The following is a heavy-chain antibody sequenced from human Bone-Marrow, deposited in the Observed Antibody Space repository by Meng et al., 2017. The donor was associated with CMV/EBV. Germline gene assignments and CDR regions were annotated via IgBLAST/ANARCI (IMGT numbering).Heavy chain of an antibody. CDR2: INPNSGGT. J-gene: IGHJ5*02. Sequence: ASVKVSCKASGYTFTGYYMHWVRQAPGQGLEWMGWINPNSGGTNYAQKFQGRVTMTRDTSISTAYMELSRLGSDATSVYYCARKARYCSSISCPFNWFDPWGQGTLVTVSS. D-gene: IGHD2-2*01. CDR3: ARKARYCSSISCPFNWFDP. CDR1: GYTFTGYY. V-gene: IGHV1-2*02.